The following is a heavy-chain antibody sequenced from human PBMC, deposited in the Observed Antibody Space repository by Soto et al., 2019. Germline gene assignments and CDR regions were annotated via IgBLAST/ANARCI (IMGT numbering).Heavy chain of an antibody. CDR1: GGTFSSYA. J-gene: IGHJ4*02. V-gene: IGHV1-69*13. CDR2: IIPIFGTA. CDR3: ARVPGIAVAGPFDY. D-gene: IGHD6-19*01. Sequence: SVKVSCKASGGTFSSYAISWVRQAPGQGLEWMGGIIPIFGTANYAQKFQGRVTITADESTSTAYMELSSLRSEDTAVYYCARVPGIAVAGPFDYWGQGTLVTVYS.